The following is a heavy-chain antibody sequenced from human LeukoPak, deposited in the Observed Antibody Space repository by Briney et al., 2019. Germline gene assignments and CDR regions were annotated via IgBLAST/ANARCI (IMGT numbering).Heavy chain of an antibody. CDR3: ARDRIAAAGNPPGYYYYYGMDV. J-gene: IGHJ6*02. CDR1: GGSISSYY. Sequence: SETLSLTCTVSGGSISSYYWSWIRQPPGKGLEWIGYIYYSGSTNYNPSLKSRVTISVDTSKNQFSLKLSSVTAADTAVYYCARDRIAAAGNPPGYYYYYGMDVWGQGTTATVSS. CDR2: IYYSGST. V-gene: IGHV4-59*01. D-gene: IGHD6-13*01.